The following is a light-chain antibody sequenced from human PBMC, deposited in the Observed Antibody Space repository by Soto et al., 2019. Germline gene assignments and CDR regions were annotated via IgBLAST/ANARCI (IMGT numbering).Light chain of an antibody. Sequence: EIVMTQSPATLSVSPGERATLYCRASQTVSSNLAWYQQKRGQAPRLLIYGASTRATGIPARFSGSGSGTEFTLTISRLESEDFAVYFCQQYNNWPPYTFGQGTKVDIK. V-gene: IGKV3D-15*01. CDR2: GAS. CDR3: QQYNNWPPYT. J-gene: IGKJ2*01. CDR1: QTVSSN.